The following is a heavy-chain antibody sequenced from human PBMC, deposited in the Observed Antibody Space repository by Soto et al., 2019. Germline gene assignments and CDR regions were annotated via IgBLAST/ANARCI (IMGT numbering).Heavy chain of an antibody. D-gene: IGHD6-19*01. Sequence: PSETLSLTCTFSGGSISSYYWSWIRQPPGKELQYIGYIYYSGSTNYNPSLKSRVTISDDTSTNQFSLTLSSVTAADTAVYYCANSDWYNPDGYFQHWGQGTLVTVSS. J-gene: IGHJ1*01. CDR1: GGSISSYY. CDR2: IYYSGST. CDR3: ANSDWYNPDGYFQH. V-gene: IGHV4-59*08.